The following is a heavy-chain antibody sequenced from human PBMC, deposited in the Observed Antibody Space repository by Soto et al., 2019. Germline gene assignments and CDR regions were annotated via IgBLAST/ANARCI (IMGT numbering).Heavy chain of an antibody. J-gene: IGHJ3*01. CDR1: GFSVSNNY. D-gene: IGHD5-12*01. V-gene: IGHV3-66*01. CDR2: IYSGGST. Sequence: QLVESGGGLVQPGGSLRLSCAASGFSVSNNYMKWVRQAPGKGLEWVSLIYSGGSTYYADSVKGRFTISRDNSKNTLFLQMNSLRVEYTAVYYCARDRGYRWGQGTMVTVSS. CDR3: ARDRGYR.